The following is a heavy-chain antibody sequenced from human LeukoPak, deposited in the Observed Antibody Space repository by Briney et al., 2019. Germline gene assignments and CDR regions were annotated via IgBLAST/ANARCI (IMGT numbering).Heavy chain of an antibody. Sequence: PSETLSLTCAVYGGSFSGYYWSWIRQPPGKGLEWIGEINHSGSTNYNPSLKSRVTISVDTSKNQFSLKLSSVIAADTAVYYCARVKDPGGYYYYYYMDVWGKGTTVTVSS. CDR2: INHSGST. CDR3: ARVKDPGGYYYYYYMDV. D-gene: IGHD3-16*01. J-gene: IGHJ6*03. CDR1: GGSFSGYY. V-gene: IGHV4-34*01.